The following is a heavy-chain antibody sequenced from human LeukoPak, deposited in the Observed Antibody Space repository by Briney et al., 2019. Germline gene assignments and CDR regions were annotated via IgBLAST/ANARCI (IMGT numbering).Heavy chain of an antibody. Sequence: SETRSLTCTVAAGSISSGSYDWSWIRQPAGKGLEWIGRIYAGGRSNYNPSLRSRVTISVDTSKNQFSLRLSSVAATDTGVYYCASDHSGWLGLGYWGQGTLVSVSS. D-gene: IGHD6-19*01. J-gene: IGHJ4*02. CDR3: ASDHSGWLGLGY. CDR1: AGSISSGSYD. CDR2: IYAGGRS. V-gene: IGHV4-61*02.